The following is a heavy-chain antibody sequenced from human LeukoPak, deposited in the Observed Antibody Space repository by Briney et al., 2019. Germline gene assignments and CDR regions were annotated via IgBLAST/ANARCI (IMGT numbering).Heavy chain of an antibody. Sequence: ASVKVSCKASGYTFTSYGISWVRQAPGQGLEWMGRLSAYTNYAQKLQRRVTMPTDTSTSTAYMELRSLRSDDTAVYYCARGGSGSRGPFDYWGQGTLVTVSS. V-gene: IGHV1-18*04. CDR2: LSAYT. CDR3: ARGGSGSRGPFDY. CDR1: GYTFTSYG. D-gene: IGHD3-10*01. J-gene: IGHJ4*02.